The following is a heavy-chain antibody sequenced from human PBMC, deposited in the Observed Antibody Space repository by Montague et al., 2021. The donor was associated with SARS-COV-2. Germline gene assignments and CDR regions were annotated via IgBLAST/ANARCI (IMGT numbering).Heavy chain of an antibody. CDR3: ARERRYCSGGSCYSGWFDP. Sequence: SETLSLTCTVSGYSISSGYYWGWIRQPPGKGLEWIGSIYHSGSTYYNPSLKSRVTISVDTSTNQFSLKLSSVTAADTAVYYCARERRYCSGGSCYSGWFDPWSQGTLVTVSS. CDR1: GYSISSGYY. J-gene: IGHJ5*02. D-gene: IGHD2-15*01. V-gene: IGHV4-38-2*02. CDR2: IYHSGST.